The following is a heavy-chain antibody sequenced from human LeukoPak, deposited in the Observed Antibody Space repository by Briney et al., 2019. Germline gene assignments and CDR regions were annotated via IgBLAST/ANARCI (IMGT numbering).Heavy chain of an antibody. CDR1: GFTFSSYG. CDR3: AKDPGDVDTAMMFDY. D-gene: IGHD5-18*01. J-gene: IGHJ4*02. Sequence: GGSLRLSCAASGFTFSSYGMHWVRQAPGKGLEWVAVIWYDGSNKYYADSVRGRFTISRDNSKNTLYLQMNSLRAEDTAVYYCAKDPGDVDTAMMFDYWGQGTLVTVSS. V-gene: IGHV3-33*06. CDR2: IWYDGSNK.